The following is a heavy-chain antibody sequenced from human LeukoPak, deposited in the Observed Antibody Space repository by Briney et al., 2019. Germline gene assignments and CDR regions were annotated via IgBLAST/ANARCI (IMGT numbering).Heavy chain of an antibody. Sequence: ASVKVSCRASGYTFTSYYMHWVRQAPGQGLEWMGIINPSGGSTSYAQKFQGRVTMTRDTSTSTVYMELSSLRSEDTAVYYCARGSIAAAGKYYFDYWGQGTLVTVSS. CDR1: GYTFTSYY. CDR3: ARGSIAAAGKYYFDY. CDR2: INPSGGST. V-gene: IGHV1-46*01. D-gene: IGHD6-13*01. J-gene: IGHJ4*02.